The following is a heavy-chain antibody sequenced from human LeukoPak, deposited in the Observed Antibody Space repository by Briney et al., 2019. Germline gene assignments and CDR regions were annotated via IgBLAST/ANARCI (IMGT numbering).Heavy chain of an antibody. CDR1: GFTFSDYY. CDR3: AKDRFNDFWSGSNDDAFDI. Sequence: GGSLRLSCAASGFTFSDYYMSWLRQAPGKGLEWVSYISSSGSTIYYADSVKGRFTISRDNSKNTLYLQMNSLRAEDTAVYYCAKDRFNDFWSGSNDDAFDIWGQGTMVTVSS. V-gene: IGHV3-11*04. CDR2: ISSSGSTI. D-gene: IGHD3-3*01. J-gene: IGHJ3*02.